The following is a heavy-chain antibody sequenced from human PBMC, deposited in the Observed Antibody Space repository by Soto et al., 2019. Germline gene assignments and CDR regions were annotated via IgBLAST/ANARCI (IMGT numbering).Heavy chain of an antibody. CDR2: INHSGST. CDR3: ARGTPSGGGPDFDY. V-gene: IGHV4-34*01. Sequence: QVQLQQWGAGLLKPSETLSLTCAVYGGSFSGYYWSWIRQPPGKGLEWIGEINHSGSTNYNPSLKSRVTISVDTSKNQFSLKLSSVTAADTAVYYCARGTPSGGGPDFDYWGQGTLVTVSS. CDR1: GGSFSGYY. J-gene: IGHJ4*02. D-gene: IGHD1-26*01.